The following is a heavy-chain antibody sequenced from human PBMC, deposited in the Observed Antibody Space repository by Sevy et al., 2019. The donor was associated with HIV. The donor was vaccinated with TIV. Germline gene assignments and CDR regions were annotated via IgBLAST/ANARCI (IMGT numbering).Heavy chain of an antibody. Sequence: GGSLRLSCAASAFTFSTYAMHWVRQAPGKGLEWVAVVSYDGGNRHYADSVKGRFTISRDNSKNTLYLQMNSLRGEDTAVYYCAKDAGGFSGGNCYWATNYYGMDVWGQGTTVTVSS. D-gene: IGHD2-15*01. CDR2: VSYDGGNR. J-gene: IGHJ6*02. CDR3: AKDAGGFSGGNCYWATNYYGMDV. V-gene: IGHV3-30*18. CDR1: AFTFSTYA.